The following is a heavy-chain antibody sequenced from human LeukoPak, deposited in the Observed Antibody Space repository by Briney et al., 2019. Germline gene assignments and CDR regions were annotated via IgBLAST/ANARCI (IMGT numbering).Heavy chain of an antibody. Sequence: GGSLRLSCAASGFTFSAYSMNWVRQAPGKGLEWVSYIGKSSENIAYADSVKGRCTISRDDAKNSLYLQMNSLRDEDTAVYYCASDHRWNFDFWGQGILVTVSS. CDR2: IGKSSENI. CDR1: GFTFSAYS. V-gene: IGHV3-48*02. J-gene: IGHJ4*02. D-gene: IGHD2-15*01. CDR3: ASDHRWNFDF.